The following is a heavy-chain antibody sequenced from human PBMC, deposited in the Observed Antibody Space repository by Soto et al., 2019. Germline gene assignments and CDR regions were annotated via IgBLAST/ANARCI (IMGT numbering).Heavy chain of an antibody. CDR1: GGTFSSYA. CDR3: AXGDXXXWXGXXXGMDX. V-gene: IGHV1-69*12. CDR2: IIPIFGTA. J-gene: IGHJ6*02. Sequence: QVQLVQSGAEVKKPGSSVKVSCKASGGTFSSYAISWVRQAPGQGLEWMGGIIPIFGTANYAQKFQGRVTITADESTSTAYMELSSLRSEDTXVYXCAXGDXXXWXGXXXGMDXWGQGTTVTVSS.